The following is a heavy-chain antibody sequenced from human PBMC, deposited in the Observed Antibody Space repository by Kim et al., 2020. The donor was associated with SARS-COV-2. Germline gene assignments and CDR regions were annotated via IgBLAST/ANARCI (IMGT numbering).Heavy chain of an antibody. Sequence: SVKGRLPISRDNAKNSLYLQMNSLRAEDTAVYYCARGPNIAAAGTFYFDYWGQRTMVTVSS. J-gene: IGHJ4*02. V-gene: IGHV3-21*01. CDR3: ARGPNIAAAGTFYFDY. D-gene: IGHD6-13*01.